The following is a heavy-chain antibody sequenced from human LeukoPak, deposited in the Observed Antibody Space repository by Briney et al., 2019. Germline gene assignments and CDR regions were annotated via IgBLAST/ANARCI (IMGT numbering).Heavy chain of an antibody. CDR2: ISGSGGST. CDR1: GFTFSSYA. Sequence: GGSLRLSCAASGFTFSSYAMSWVRQAPGKGLEWVSAISGSGGSTYYADSVKGRFTISRDNSKNTLYLQMNSLRAEDTAVYYRAKDARWYYDFWSGYYTLYYFDYWGQGTLVTVSS. CDR3: AKDARWYYDFWSGYYTLYYFDY. V-gene: IGHV3-23*01. J-gene: IGHJ4*02. D-gene: IGHD3-3*01.